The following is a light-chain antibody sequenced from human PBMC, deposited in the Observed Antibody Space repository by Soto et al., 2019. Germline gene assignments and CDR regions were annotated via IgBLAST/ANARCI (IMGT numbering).Light chain of an antibody. V-gene: IGKV1-5*03. CDR3: QQYISYPYT. CDR2: KAS. CDR1: QSISYW. Sequence: DIQMTQSPSTLSASVGDRVTITCRVSQSISYWLAWYQQKPGKAPNLLIYKASSLEGGVPSRFSGSGSGTEFTLAISSLQPDDFATYYCQQYISYPYTFGQGTKLEIK. J-gene: IGKJ2*01.